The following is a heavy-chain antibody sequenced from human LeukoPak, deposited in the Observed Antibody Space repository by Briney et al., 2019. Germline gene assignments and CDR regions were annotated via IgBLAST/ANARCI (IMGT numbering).Heavy chain of an antibody. V-gene: IGHV1-69*04. CDR1: GGTFSSYA. Sequence: SVKVSCKASGGTFSSYAISWVRQAPGQGLEWMGRIIPILGIANYAQKFQGRVTITADKSTSTAYMELSSLRSEDTAVYYCASDIEDHGGNVWGQGTLVTVSS. CDR3: ASDIEDHGGNV. CDR2: IIPILGIA. J-gene: IGHJ4*02. D-gene: IGHD4-23*01.